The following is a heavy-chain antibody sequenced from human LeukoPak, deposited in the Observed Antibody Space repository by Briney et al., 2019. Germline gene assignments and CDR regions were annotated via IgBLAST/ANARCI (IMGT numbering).Heavy chain of an antibody. V-gene: IGHV3-33*01. Sequence: VGSLRLSCVGSGFTFRDYAMHWVRQAPDRGLEWVASIWYDGSNKYYADSVTGRFTISRDNSKNTVYLQMNSQRVEDTAIYYCARGVGTMGGRPDYWGQGTQVTVSS. D-gene: IGHD1-14*01. CDR3: ARGVGTMGGRPDY. CDR2: IWYDGSNK. J-gene: IGHJ4*01. CDR1: GFTFRDYA.